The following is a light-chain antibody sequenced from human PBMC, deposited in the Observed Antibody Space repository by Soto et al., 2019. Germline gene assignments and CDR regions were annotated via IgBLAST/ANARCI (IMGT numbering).Light chain of an antibody. CDR3: QQYNNWPLT. V-gene: IGKV3-15*01. Sequence: IVLMQSPTPPFVSSGETATPSIRASQSVSSNLAWYQQKPGQAPRLLIYGASSRATGIPVRFSGSGSGTEFTLTISSLQSEDFAVYYCQQYNNWPLTFGQGTRLENK. J-gene: IGKJ5*01. CDR1: QSVSSN. CDR2: GAS.